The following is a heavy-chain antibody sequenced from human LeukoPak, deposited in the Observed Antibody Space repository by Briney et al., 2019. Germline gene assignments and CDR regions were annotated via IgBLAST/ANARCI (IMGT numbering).Heavy chain of an antibody. CDR3: ACYYDSSGYRFDY. J-gene: IGHJ4*01. D-gene: IGHD3-22*01. CDR2: IYHSGSP. V-gene: IGHV4-4*02. Sequence: PSETLSLTCAVSGGSISSNNWWGWVRQPPGKGLEWIGEIYHSGSPNFNPSLKSRVTISVDKSRNHFSLNLSSVTAADTAVYYCACYYDSSGYRFDYWGHGALVTVSS. CDR1: GGSISSNNW.